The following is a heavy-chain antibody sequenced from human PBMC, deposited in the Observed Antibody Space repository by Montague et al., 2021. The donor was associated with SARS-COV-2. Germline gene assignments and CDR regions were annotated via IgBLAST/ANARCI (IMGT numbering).Heavy chain of an antibody. J-gene: IGHJ5*02. CDR2: ISDDGTNK. V-gene: IGHV3-30*04. CDR1: GFTFRSYA. D-gene: IGHD6-6*01. Sequence: SLRFSCAASGFTFRSYAMHWVRQTPGKGLEWVASISDDGTNKFYVDSVKGRFTISRDNSKNSLYLQMNSLRADDTAVYYCARDGHRRLSIEGRFDPWGQGTLVTVSS. CDR3: ARDGHRRLSIEGRFDP.